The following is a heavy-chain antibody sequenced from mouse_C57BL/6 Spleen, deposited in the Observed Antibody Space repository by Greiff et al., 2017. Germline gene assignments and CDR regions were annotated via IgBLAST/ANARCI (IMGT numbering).Heavy chain of an antibody. CDR3: ARHLGGYAMDY. D-gene: IGHD4-1*01. J-gene: IGHJ4*01. Sequence: QVQLQQSGPGLVQPSQSLSITCTVSGFSLTSYGVHWVRQSPGKGLEWLGVIWSGGSTDYNAAFISRLSISKDNSKSQVFFKMNSLQADDTAIYYCARHLGGYAMDYWGQGTSVTVSS. CDR2: IWSGGST. V-gene: IGHV2-2*01. CDR1: GFSLTSYG.